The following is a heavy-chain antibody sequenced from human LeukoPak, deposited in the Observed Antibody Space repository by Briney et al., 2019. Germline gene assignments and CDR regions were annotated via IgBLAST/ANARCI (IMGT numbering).Heavy chain of an antibody. CDR1: GFTFSNYG. V-gene: IGHV3-30*02. J-gene: IGHJ4*02. Sequence: GGSLRLSCAASGFTFSNYGMHWVRQAPGKGLEWVAFIRFDGTIKYYADSVKGRFTISRDNSKNTLSLQMNSLRAEDTAVYYCAKDIELTPFHYWGQGTLVTVSS. D-gene: IGHD1-26*01. CDR2: IRFDGTIK. CDR3: AKDIELTPFHY.